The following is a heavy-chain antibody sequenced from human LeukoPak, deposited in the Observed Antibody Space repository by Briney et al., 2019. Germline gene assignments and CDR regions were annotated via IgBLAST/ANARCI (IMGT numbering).Heavy chain of an antibody. J-gene: IGHJ4*02. V-gene: IGHV3-7*03. D-gene: IGHD6-19*01. CDR3: ARLGPASSGWPESFDY. CDR1: GFTFSSYW. Sequence: TGGSLRLSCAASGFTFSSYWMNWVRQAPGKGLEWVANIKRDGSEKYYVDSVKGRFTTSRDNAKNSLDLQMNSLRVEDTAVYYCARLGPASSGWPESFDYWGQGTLVTVSS. CDR2: IKRDGSEK.